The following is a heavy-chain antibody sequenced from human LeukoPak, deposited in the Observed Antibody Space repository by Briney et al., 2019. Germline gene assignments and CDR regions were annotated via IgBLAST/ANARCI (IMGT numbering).Heavy chain of an antibody. CDR1: GFTFSSYA. J-gene: IGHJ4*02. CDR3: AKAGFEYSSSSEDY. Sequence: GGSLRLSCAASGFTFSSYAMSWVRQAPGKGLEWVSAISGSGGSTYYADSVKGRFTISRDNSKNTLYLQMNSLRAEDTAVYYCAKAGFEYSSSSEDYWGQGTLVTVPS. D-gene: IGHD6-6*01. V-gene: IGHV3-23*01. CDR2: ISGSGGST.